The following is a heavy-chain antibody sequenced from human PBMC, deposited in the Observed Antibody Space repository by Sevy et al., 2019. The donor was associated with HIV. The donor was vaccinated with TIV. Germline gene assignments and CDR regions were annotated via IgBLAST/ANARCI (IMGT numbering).Heavy chain of an antibody. CDR1: GFTFSSYA. CDR3: ARSFMITFGGVIEGSYFDY. Sequence: GGSLRLSCAASGFTFSSYAMHWVRQAPGKGLEWVAVISYDGSNKYYADSVKGRFTISRDNSKNTLYLQMNSLRVEDTAVYYCARSFMITFGGVIEGSYFDYWGQGTLVTVSS. CDR2: ISYDGSNK. J-gene: IGHJ4*02. V-gene: IGHV3-30-3*01. D-gene: IGHD3-16*02.